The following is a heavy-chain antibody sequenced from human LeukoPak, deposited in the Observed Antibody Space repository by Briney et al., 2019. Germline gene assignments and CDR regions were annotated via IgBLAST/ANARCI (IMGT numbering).Heavy chain of an antibody. D-gene: IGHD2-2*01. Sequence: ASVKVSCKASGYTFTGYYMHWVRQAPGQGLEWMGRINPNSGGTNYAQKLQGRVTMTRDTSISTAYMELSRLRSDDTAVYYCVSICSTTSCLLDYWGQGTLVTVSS. CDR3: VSICSTTSCLLDY. CDR2: INPNSGGT. CDR1: GYTFTGYY. V-gene: IGHV1-2*06. J-gene: IGHJ4*02.